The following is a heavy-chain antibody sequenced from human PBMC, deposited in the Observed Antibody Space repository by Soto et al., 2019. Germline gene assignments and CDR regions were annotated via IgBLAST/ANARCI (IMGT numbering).Heavy chain of an antibody. D-gene: IGHD6-19*01. CDR3: ARHRIAVAGPLDY. J-gene: IGHJ4*02. Sequence: PTGTLSLTCTVSGGAIRNSIYYWGWFCPPPGKGLEWIGTIYYDGLVAYSPSLKSRVTLSVDTSRNHFSVKINSVTAADTAVYFCARHRIAVAGPLDYWGQGTLVTVSS. V-gene: IGHV4-39*01. CDR1: GGAIRNSIYY. CDR2: IYYDGLV.